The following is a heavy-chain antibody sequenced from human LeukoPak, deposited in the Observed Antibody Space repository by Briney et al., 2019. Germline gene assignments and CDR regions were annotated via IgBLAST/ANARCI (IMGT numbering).Heavy chain of an antibody. CDR3: ARAQYYYDSSGRNWFDP. CDR1: GGSISSYH. D-gene: IGHD3-22*01. J-gene: IGHJ5*02. Sequence: PSETLSLTCTVSGGSISSYHWSWIRQPAGKGLEWIGRIYTSGSTNYNPSLKSRVTMSVDTSKNQFSLKLSSVTAADTAVYYCARAQYYYDSSGRNWFDPWGQGTLVTVSS. V-gene: IGHV4-4*07. CDR2: IYTSGST.